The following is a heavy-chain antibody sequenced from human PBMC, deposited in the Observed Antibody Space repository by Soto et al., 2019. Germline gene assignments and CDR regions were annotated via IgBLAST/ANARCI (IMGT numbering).Heavy chain of an antibody. CDR2: IIPIFGTA. J-gene: IGHJ6*02. D-gene: IGHD5-12*01. Sequence: QVQLVQSGAEVKKPGSSVKVPCKASGGTFSSYAISWVRQAPGQGLEWMGGIIPIFGTANYAQKFQGRVTITADESTSTAYMELSSLRSEDTAVYYCARGRVATIARSYGMDVWGQGTTVTVSS. CDR3: ARGRVATIARSYGMDV. V-gene: IGHV1-69*01. CDR1: GGTFSSYA.